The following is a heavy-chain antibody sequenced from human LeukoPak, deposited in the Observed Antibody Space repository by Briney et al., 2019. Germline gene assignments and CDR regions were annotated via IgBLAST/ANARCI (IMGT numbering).Heavy chain of an antibody. D-gene: IGHD6-19*01. CDR2: INHSGST. V-gene: IGHV4-34*01. CDR1: GGSFSGYY. Sequence: SETLSLTCAVYGGSFSGYYWSWIRQPPGKGLEWIGEINHSGSTNYNPSLKSRVTISVDTSKNQFSLKLSSVTAADTAVYYCARGSIIAVAGTRYWGQGTLVTVSS. CDR3: ARGSIIAVAGTRY. J-gene: IGHJ4*02.